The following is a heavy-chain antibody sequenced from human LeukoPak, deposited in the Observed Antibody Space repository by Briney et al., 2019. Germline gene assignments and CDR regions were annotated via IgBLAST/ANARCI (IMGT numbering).Heavy chain of an antibody. CDR1: GYTFTRYF. CDR2: IRPSGGST. CDR3: AREGCSGGSCYSYFDY. J-gene: IGHJ4*02. D-gene: IGHD2-15*01. Sequence: ASVKVSCKASGYTFTRYFIHWVRQAPGQGLEWMGIIRPSGGSTGYAQKSQGRVTMTRDTSTSTVYMGLSSLRSDDTAVYYCAREGCSGGSCYSYFDYWGQGTLVPVSS. V-gene: IGHV1-46*01.